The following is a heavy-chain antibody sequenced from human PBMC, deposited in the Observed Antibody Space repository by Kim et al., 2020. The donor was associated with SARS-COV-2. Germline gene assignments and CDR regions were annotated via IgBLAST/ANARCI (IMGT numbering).Heavy chain of an antibody. D-gene: IGHD1-1*01. CDR2: ITNNGGDT. Sequence: GGSLRLSCAASGFTFSNSAMNWVRQAPGKGLEWISTITNNGGDTHSADSVKGRFTISRDNSKNTLYLEMNSLSAEDTALYYCAKDRPTGIADAFALWSQGTIVTVS. V-gene: IGHV3-23*01. CDR1: GFTFSNSA. J-gene: IGHJ3*01. CDR3: AKDRPTGIADAFAL.